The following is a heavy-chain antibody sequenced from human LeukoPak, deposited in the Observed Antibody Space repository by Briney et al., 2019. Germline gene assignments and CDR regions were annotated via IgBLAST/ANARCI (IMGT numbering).Heavy chain of an antibody. J-gene: IGHJ5*02. CDR2: IRSKANSYAT. CDR3: TRHRSGSSSTNWFDP. CDR1: GFTFSGSA. Sequence: GGSLRLSCAASGFTFSGSAMHWVRQASGKGLEWVGRIRSKANSYATAHAASVKGRFTISRDDSKNTAYLQMNSLKTEDTAVYYCTRHRSGSSSTNWFDPWGQGTLVTVSS. D-gene: IGHD1-26*01. V-gene: IGHV3-73*01.